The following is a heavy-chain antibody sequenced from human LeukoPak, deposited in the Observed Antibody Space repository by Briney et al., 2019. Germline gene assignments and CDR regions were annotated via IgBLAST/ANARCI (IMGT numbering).Heavy chain of an antibody. V-gene: IGHV3-48*01. CDR3: ARDEAAAGTEDFDY. CDR1: GFTFSSYS. D-gene: IGHD6-13*01. CDR2: ISSSSSTI. J-gene: IGHJ4*02. Sequence: GGSLRLSCAASGFTFSSYSMNWVRQAPGKGLEWVPYISSSSSTIYYADSVKGRFTISRDNSKNTLYLQMNSLRAEDTAVYYCARDEAAAGTEDFDYWGQGTLVTVSS.